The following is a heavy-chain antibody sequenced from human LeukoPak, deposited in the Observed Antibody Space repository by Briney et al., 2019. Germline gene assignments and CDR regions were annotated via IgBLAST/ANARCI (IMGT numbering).Heavy chain of an antibody. CDR3: AREEGPRDGSGRQGPDY. CDR1: GGTFSSYA. Sequence: ASVKVSCKASGGTFSSYAISWVRQAPGQGLEWMGWINTNTGNPTYAQGFTGRFVFSLDTSVSTAYLQISSLKAEDTAVYYCAREEGPRDGSGRQGPDYWGQGTLVTVSS. J-gene: IGHJ4*02. V-gene: IGHV7-4-1*02. CDR2: INTNTGNP. D-gene: IGHD3-10*01.